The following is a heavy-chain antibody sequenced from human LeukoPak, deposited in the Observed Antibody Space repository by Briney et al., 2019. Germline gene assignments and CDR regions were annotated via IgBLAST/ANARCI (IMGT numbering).Heavy chain of an antibody. CDR1: GGSISSSSHY. CDR3: ARHAWRYFDWLHYYYYYMDV. CDR2: IYYSGST. V-gene: IGHV4-39*01. Sequence: SETLSLTCTVSGGSISSSSHYWGWIRQPPGKGLEWIGSIYYSGSTYYNPSLKSRVTISVDTSKNQFSLKLSSVTAADTAVYYCARHAWRYFDWLHYYYYYMDVWGKGTTVTISS. D-gene: IGHD3-9*01. J-gene: IGHJ6*03.